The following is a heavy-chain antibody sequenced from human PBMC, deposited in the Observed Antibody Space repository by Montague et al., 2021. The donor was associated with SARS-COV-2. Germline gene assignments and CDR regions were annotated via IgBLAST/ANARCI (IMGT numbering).Heavy chain of an antibody. D-gene: IGHD7-27*01. CDR1: GGSFSGYY. Sequence: SETLSLTCAVYGGSFSGYYWSWIRQPPGKGLEWIGEVKDSGSTNXXPSLKSRVAISVDTSKNQVSLQLRSVTPEDTAVYFCARVRHLGRGMDVWGQGTTVTVSS. V-gene: IGHV4-34*01. CDR3: ARVRHLGRGMDV. J-gene: IGHJ6*02. CDR2: VKDSGST.